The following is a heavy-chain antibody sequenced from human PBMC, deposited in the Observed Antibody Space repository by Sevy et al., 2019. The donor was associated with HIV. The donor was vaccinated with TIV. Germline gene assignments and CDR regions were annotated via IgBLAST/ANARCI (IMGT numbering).Heavy chain of an antibody. V-gene: IGHV4-59*02. J-gene: IGHJ4*02. CDR3: AKMEELLPLL. CDR2: IWYSGRT. Sequence: SETLSLTCTVSGDSVSSSYWTWIRQPPGKGLEWIGYIWYSGRTNYNSSLRSRVTISLDTSNNHFSLNLRSVTTADTAVYYCAKMEELLPLLWGQGTLVTVSS. CDR1: GDSVSSSY. D-gene: IGHD3-10*01.